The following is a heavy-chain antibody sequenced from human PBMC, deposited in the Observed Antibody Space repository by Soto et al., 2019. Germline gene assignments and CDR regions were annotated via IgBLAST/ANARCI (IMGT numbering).Heavy chain of an antibody. Sequence: EVQLVQSGAEVKKPGESLKISCKGSEYSFTSYWIGWVRQMPGKGLEWMGIIYPGDSDTRYSPSVQGQVTISADKSISTAYLQWSSLKASDTAMYYCARTSAAGKYYYGMDVWGQGTTVTVSS. J-gene: IGHJ6*02. V-gene: IGHV5-51*01. CDR2: IYPGDSDT. D-gene: IGHD6-13*01. CDR1: EYSFTSYW. CDR3: ARTSAAGKYYYGMDV.